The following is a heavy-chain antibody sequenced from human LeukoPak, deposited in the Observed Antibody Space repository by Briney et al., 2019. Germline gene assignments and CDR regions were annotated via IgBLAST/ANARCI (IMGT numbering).Heavy chain of an antibody. Sequence: GGSLRLSCAASGFTFSSYAMSWVRQAPGKGLEWVSTISGSGDSTYYADSVKGRFTISRDNSKNTLYLQMNSLRAEDTAVYYCDRLRYFDWLDYWGQGTLVTVSS. CDR3: DRLRYFDWLDY. CDR1: GFTFSSYA. CDR2: ISGSGDST. J-gene: IGHJ4*02. D-gene: IGHD3-9*01. V-gene: IGHV3-23*01.